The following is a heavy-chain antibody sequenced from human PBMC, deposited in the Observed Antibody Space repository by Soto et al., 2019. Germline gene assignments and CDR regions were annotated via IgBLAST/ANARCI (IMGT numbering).Heavy chain of an antibody. J-gene: IGHJ3*01. CDR1: GFTFSHYW. D-gene: IGHD3-16*01. V-gene: IGHV3-7*01. CDR2: IKPDGSDT. CDR3: ARDPYENSGVYYGAFDV. Sequence: GGSLRLSCVASGFTFSHYWMTWVRQVPGKGLEWVANIKPDGSDTYYLDSLRGRFTMSRDNAKNSLYLQMTSVRAEDTAVYYCARDPYENSGVYYGAFDVWGRGTVVTVSS.